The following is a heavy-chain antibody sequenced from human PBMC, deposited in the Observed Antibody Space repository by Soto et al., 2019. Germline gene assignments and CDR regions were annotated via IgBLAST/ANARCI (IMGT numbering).Heavy chain of an antibody. Sequence: QVQLVQSGAEVKKPGASVKVSCKASGYTFTSYDINWVRQATGQGLEWMGWMNPNSGNTGYAQKFQGRVTMTRNTSISTAYMELSSLRSEDTAVYYCTRERSAAGTGWFDPWGQGTLVTVSS. CDR2: MNPNSGNT. V-gene: IGHV1-8*01. D-gene: IGHD6-13*01. J-gene: IGHJ5*02. CDR3: TRERSAAGTGWFDP. CDR1: GYTFTSYD.